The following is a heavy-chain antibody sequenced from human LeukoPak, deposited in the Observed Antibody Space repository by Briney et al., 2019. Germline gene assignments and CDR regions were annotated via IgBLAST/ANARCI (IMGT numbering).Heavy chain of an antibody. J-gene: IGHJ4*02. CDR1: GGHIDGVY. CDR3: ASGAGWLIDY. Sequence: PSETLSLTCSVSGGHIDGVYWNWIRQPPGKGLEWIGYIDNSGSTKYNPSLQSRITMSRDTSKKQFSLKLTPVTAADTAMYYCASGAGWLIDYWGQGTLVSVSS. V-gene: IGHV4-4*08. CDR2: IDNSGST. D-gene: IGHD6-19*01.